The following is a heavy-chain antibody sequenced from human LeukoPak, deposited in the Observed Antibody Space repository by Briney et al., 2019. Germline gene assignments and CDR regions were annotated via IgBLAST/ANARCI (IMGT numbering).Heavy chain of an antibody. V-gene: IGHV3-7*01. CDR3: ARVEGSGWLGDYFDY. CDR1: GFTFSSYW. CDR2: MKQDGSEK. D-gene: IGHD6-19*01. Sequence: GGSLRLSCAASGFTFSSYWMSWVRQAPGKGLEWVANMKQDGSEKYYVDSVKGRFTISRDNAKNSLYLQMNSLRAEDTAVYYCARVEGSGWLGDYFDYWGQGTLVTVSS. J-gene: IGHJ4*02.